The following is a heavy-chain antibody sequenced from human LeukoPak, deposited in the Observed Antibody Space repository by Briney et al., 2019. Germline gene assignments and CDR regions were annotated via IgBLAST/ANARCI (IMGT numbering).Heavy chain of an antibody. J-gene: IGHJ4*02. CDR1: GGSISSGGYS. D-gene: IGHD3-22*01. CDR3: ARGKRRSMIVVVTTGIFDY. CDR2: IYYSGST. Sequence: SQTLSLTCTVSGGSISSGGYSWSWIRQHPGKGLEWIGYIYYSGSTYYNPSLKSRVTISVDTSKNQFSLKLSSVTAADTAVYYCARGKRRSMIVVVTTGIFDYWGQGTLVTVSS. V-gene: IGHV4-31*03.